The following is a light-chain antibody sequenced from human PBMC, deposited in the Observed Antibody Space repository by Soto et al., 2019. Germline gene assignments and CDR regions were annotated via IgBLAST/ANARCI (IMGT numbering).Light chain of an antibody. V-gene: IGLV2-14*01. CDR2: EVS. Sequence: QSVLTEPASVSGSRGHSITISCTGTSSDVGGYNYVSWYQQHPGKAPKLMIYEVSDRPSGVSNRFSGSKSGNTASLTLSGLQAEDEADYYCSSYTITSTYVFGTGTKVTVL. CDR1: SSDVGGYNY. J-gene: IGLJ1*01. CDR3: SSYTITSTYV.